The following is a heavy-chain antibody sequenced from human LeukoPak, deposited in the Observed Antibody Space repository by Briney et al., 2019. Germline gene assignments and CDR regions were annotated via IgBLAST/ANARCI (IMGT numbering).Heavy chain of an antibody. CDR2: ISSSSSYT. CDR3: ARVNCSSTSCYTYYGMDV. CDR1: GFTFTRFA. D-gene: IGHD2-2*02. V-gene: IGHV3-11*05. Sequence: GGSLRLSCAASGFTFTRFAMYWVRQAPGKGLEWVSYISSSSSYTNYADSVKGRFTISRDNAKNSLYLQMNSLRAEDTAVYYCARVNCSSTSCYTYYGMDVWGQGTTVTVSS. J-gene: IGHJ6*02.